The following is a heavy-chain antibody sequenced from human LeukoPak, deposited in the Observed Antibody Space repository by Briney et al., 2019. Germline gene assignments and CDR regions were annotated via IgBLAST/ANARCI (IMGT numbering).Heavy chain of an antibody. V-gene: IGHV4-59*01. J-gene: IGHJ5*02. Sequence: PSETLSLTCTVSRGSISGYSWSWIRQSPGGGLEWIGHIYYSGDTAYNPSLRSRVSLSVDTSKNQFSLQLRSVTTADTAVYYCVRGPYGASISKWFDPWGQGTQVIVSP. CDR3: VRGPYGASISKWFDP. D-gene: IGHD4/OR15-4a*01. CDR1: RGSISGYS. CDR2: IYYSGDT.